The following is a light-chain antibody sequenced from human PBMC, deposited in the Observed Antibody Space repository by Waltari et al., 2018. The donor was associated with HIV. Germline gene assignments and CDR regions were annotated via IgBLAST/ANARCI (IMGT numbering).Light chain of an antibody. CDR1: QSVNSK. V-gene: IGKV3-15*01. J-gene: IGKJ2*01. CDR2: GAS. CDR3: QQYDNWPYT. Sequence: EVVMTQSAATLPVSPGERVTLFCRASQSVNSKLDWYQPKAGQAPRLLIHGASSRASGIPARCSGSGSGTDSSLTISSLKSEDFAIYYCQQYDNWPYTFGQGTKLDI.